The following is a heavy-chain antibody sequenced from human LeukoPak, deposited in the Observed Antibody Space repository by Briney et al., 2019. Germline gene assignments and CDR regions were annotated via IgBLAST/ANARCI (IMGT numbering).Heavy chain of an antibody. CDR3: AISSGWYYFDY. CDR1: GVTFSDHY. D-gene: IGHD6-19*01. J-gene: IGHJ4*02. Sequence: GGSLRLSCVGSGVTFSDHYMDWVRQAPGKGLEWAGRSRNKANSYTTQYAASVKGRFTISRDDSKNSLYLQMNSLKTEDTAVYYCAISSGWYYFDYWGQGTLVTISS. CDR2: SRNKANSYTT. V-gene: IGHV3-72*01.